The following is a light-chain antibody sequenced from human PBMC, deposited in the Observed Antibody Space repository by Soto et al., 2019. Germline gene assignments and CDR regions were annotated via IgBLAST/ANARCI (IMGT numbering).Light chain of an antibody. V-gene: IGLV2-14*01. Sequence: ALTQPASVSGSPGQSITIACTGTSSDVGGYDYVSWYQLHPGKAPKLMVFEVSNRPSGVSYRFSGYKSGNTASLTISGLQAEDEADYFCSSYSISTAYLFGTGTKVTV. CDR1: SSDVGGYDY. J-gene: IGLJ1*01. CDR2: EVS. CDR3: SSYSISTAYL.